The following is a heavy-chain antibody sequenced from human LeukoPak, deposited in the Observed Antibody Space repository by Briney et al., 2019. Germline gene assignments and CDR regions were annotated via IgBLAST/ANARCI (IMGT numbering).Heavy chain of an antibody. CDR2: IYSGGST. CDR1: GFTVSSNY. CDR3: AKTGDYGTSYFDY. Sequence: GGSLRLSCAASGFTVSSNYMSWVRQAPGKGLEWVSVIYSGGSTYYADSVKGRSTISRDNSKNTLYLQMNSLRAEDTAVYYCAKTGDYGTSYFDYWGQGTLVTVSS. J-gene: IGHJ4*02. V-gene: IGHV3-53*05. D-gene: IGHD4-17*01.